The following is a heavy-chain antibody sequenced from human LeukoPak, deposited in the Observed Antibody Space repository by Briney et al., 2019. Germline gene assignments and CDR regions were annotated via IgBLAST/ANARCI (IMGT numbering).Heavy chain of an antibody. D-gene: IGHD4-17*01. CDR1: GYSFTTYW. J-gene: IGHJ4*02. CDR2: IYPGDSDT. Sequence: AESLKISCKGSGYSFTTYWIGWVRQMPGKCLEWMGIIYPGDSDTRYSPSFEGQVTISVDRSISTAYLQWSSLKASDTAMYYCARKYGYFDYWGQGTLVTVSS. V-gene: IGHV5-51*01. CDR3: ARKYGYFDY.